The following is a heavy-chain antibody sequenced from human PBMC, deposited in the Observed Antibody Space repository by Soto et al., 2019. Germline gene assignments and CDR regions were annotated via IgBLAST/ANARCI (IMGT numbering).Heavy chain of an antibody. J-gene: IGHJ4*02. Sequence: QVQLVQSGAEVKKPGASVKVSFNASGYTFTSYGISWVRQAPGQGLEWTGGISAYNGNTYNAQKLQGRVTMTTDTPTRTAYIGLRSLRYDDTAVYYCASGRDYYVSRGYYVEYWGQRTLVTVS. CDR3: ASGRDYYVSRGYYVEY. CDR1: GYTFTSYG. V-gene: IGHV1-18*01. CDR2: ISAYNGNT. D-gene: IGHD3-22*01.